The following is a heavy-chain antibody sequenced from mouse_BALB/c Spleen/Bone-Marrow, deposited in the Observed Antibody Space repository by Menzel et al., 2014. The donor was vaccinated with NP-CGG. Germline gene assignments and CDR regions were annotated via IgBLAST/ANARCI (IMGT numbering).Heavy chain of an antibody. Sequence: DVKLVESGAELVKPGASVKLSCTASGFNIKDTYMHWVKQRPEQGLEWIGRIDPANGNTKYDPKFQGKATITTDTSSNTAYLQVSSLTSEDTAVYYCDRGRYDWYFDVWGAGTTVTVSS. CDR2: IDPANGNT. CDR3: DRGRYDWYFDV. D-gene: IGHD2-14*01. J-gene: IGHJ1*01. CDR1: GFNIKDTY. V-gene: IGHV14-3*02.